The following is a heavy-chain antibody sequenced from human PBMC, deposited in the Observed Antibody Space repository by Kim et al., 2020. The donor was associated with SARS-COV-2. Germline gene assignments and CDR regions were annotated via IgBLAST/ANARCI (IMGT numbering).Heavy chain of an antibody. CDR2: IAYDESYK. Sequence: GGSLRLSCVASGFTFSSYAMHWVRQAPGKGLEWVAVIAYDESYKYYADSVKGRFTISRDNSKNTVYLQMDSLGPEDTAVYYCARDPAAITMVRAYYDYWGQGTLVPVSS. D-gene: IGHD3-10*01. V-gene: IGHV3-30*04. CDR3: ARDPAAITMVRAYYDY. CDR1: GFTFSSYA. J-gene: IGHJ4*02.